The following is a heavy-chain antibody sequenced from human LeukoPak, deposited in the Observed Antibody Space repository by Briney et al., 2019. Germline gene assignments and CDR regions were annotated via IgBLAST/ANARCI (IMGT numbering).Heavy chain of an antibody. CDR1: GFTFSSYD. J-gene: IGHJ3*02. D-gene: IGHD3-16*01. CDR2: IDTAGNT. Sequence: PGGSLRLSCAASGFTFSSYDMHWVRQATGEGLEWVSAIDTAGNTFYPGSVRGRFTISRENAKNSLYLQMNNVRAADTAVYYCARTSKLTSVMDIWGQGTMVTVSS. V-gene: IGHV3-13*04. CDR3: ARTSKLTSVMDI.